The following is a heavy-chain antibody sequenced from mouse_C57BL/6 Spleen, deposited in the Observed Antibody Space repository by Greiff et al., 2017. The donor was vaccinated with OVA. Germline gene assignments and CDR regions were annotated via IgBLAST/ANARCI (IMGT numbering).Heavy chain of an antibody. CDR3: ARGGLRHYYAMDY. J-gene: IGHJ4*01. V-gene: IGHV5-12*01. D-gene: IGHD2-4*01. CDR2: ISNGGGST. CDR1: GFTFSDYY. Sequence: EVKVVESGGGLVQPGGSLKLSCAASGFTFSDYYMYWVRQTPEKRLEWVAYISNGGGSTYYPDTVKGRFTISRDNAKNTLYLQMSRLKSEDTAMYYCARGGLRHYYAMDYWGQGTSVTVSS.